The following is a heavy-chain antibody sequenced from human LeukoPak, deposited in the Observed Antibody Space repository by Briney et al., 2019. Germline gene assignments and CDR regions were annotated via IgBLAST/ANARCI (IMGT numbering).Heavy chain of an antibody. CDR1: GFTFSSYG. J-gene: IGHJ4*02. CDR3: VKGRISEDGLDF. V-gene: IGHV3-33*06. Sequence: GGSLRLSCAASGFTFSSYGMHWVRQAPGKGLEWVAVIWYGGSNKYYADSVKGRFTISRDNSKNMLYLQMNSLRAEDTAVYYCVKGRISEDGLDFWGQGTLVTVSS. CDR2: IWYGGSNK. D-gene: IGHD6-13*01.